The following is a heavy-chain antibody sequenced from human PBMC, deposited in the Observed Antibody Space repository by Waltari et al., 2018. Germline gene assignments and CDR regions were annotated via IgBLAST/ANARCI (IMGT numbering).Heavy chain of an antibody. Sequence: EVQLVESGGGLVKPGGSLRLSCAASGFTFSSYSMNWVRQAPGKGLEWVSSISSSSSYIYYADSVKGRCTIARDNAKNSLYLQMNSLRAEDTAVYYCARDHYSSSWPFDYWGQGTLVTVSS. J-gene: IGHJ4*02. D-gene: IGHD6-13*01. CDR1: GFTFSSYS. CDR2: ISSSSSYI. CDR3: ARDHYSSSWPFDY. V-gene: IGHV3-21*01.